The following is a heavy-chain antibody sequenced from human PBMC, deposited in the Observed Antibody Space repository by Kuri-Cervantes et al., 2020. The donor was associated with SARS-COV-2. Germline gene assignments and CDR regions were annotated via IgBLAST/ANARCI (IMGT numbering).Heavy chain of an antibody. V-gene: IGHV1-69*13. CDR1: GGSFRTFI. Sequence: SVKVSCKTSGGSFRTFITSWVRQAPGQGLEWMGGISPLFGKANYAQKFQGRVTITADESTSTVYMEVSSLRFEDTAVYYCTKEKGNTYGFDYWGQGTLVTVSS. J-gene: IGHJ4*02. CDR2: ISPLFGKA. CDR3: TKEKGNTYGFDY. D-gene: IGHD5-18*01.